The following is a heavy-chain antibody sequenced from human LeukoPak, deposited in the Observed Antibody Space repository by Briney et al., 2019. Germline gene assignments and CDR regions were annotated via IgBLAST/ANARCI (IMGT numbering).Heavy chain of an antibody. D-gene: IGHD1-26*01. CDR1: GYTCTSYG. V-gene: IGHV1-18*01. J-gene: IGHJ4*02. CDR3: ARDLFGPGATNFDY. Sequence: ASVKVSCKASGYTCTSYGISWVRQDPGQGLEWMGWISAYNGNTNYAQKLQGRVTMTTDTSTSTAYMQLRSLRSDDTAVYYCARDLFGPGATNFDYWGQGTMVTVSS. CDR2: ISAYNGNT.